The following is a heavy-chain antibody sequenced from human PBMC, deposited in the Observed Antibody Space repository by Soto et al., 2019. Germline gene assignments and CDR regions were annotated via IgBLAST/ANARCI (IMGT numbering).Heavy chain of an antibody. D-gene: IGHD3-22*01. CDR3: ARDLYYYDSSGPAFDY. J-gene: IGHJ4*02. CDR1: GGTFSSYA. V-gene: IGHV1-69*06. Sequence: QVQLVQSGAEVKKPGSSVKVSCKASGGTFSSYAISRVRQAPGQGLEWMGGIIPIFGTANYAQKFQGRVTITADKSTSTAYMELSSLRSEDTAVYYCARDLYYYDSSGPAFDYWGQGTLVTVSS. CDR2: IIPIFGTA.